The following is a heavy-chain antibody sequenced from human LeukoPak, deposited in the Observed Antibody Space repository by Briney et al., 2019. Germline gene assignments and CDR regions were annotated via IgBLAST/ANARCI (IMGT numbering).Heavy chain of an antibody. V-gene: IGHV1-2*02. Sequence: ASVKVSCKASGYTFTGYYMHWVRQAPGQGLEWMGWINPNSGGTNYAQKFQGRVTMTRDTSISTAYMELSRLRSDDTAVYYCARAAQYYGSGSLDAFDIWGQGTMVTVSS. D-gene: IGHD3-10*01. CDR2: INPNSGGT. CDR1: GYTFTGYY. J-gene: IGHJ3*02. CDR3: ARAAQYYGSGSLDAFDI.